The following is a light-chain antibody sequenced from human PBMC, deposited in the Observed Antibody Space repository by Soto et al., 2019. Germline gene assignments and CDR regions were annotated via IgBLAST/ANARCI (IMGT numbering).Light chain of an antibody. CDR2: DAS. CDR1: QDIGNF. J-gene: IGKJ4*01. Sequence: DIQMTQSLPTLSASVVDRVTITFQASQDIGNFLSWYQQKPGKVPKLLIFDASNLETGVPSRFSGSGSGTDFTFTISSLQPEDIATYYCQQYDNLPLTFGGGTKVDIK. V-gene: IGKV1-33*01. CDR3: QQYDNLPLT.